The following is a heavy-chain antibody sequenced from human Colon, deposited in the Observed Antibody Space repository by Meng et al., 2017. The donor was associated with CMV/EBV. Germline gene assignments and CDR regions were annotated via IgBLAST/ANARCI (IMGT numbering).Heavy chain of an antibody. Sequence: GYYWSWIRQPPGKGLEWIGEINHSGSTNYNPSLKSRVTISVDTSKNQFSLKLSSVTAADTAVYYCARGEPRHNAIFGVVRVGGNWFDPWGQGTLVPSPQ. J-gene: IGHJ5*02. CDR1: GYY. CDR3: ARGEPRHNAIFGVVRVGGNWFDP. V-gene: IGHV4-34*01. D-gene: IGHD3-3*01. CDR2: INHSGST.